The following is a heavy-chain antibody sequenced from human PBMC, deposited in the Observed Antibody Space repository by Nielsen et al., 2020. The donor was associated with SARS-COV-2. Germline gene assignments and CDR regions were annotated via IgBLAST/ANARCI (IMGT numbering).Heavy chain of an antibody. Sequence: GGSLRLSCKASGYKFTDNWIGWVSQMPGKGLEWMGIIYPGDSDTRYSPSFQGQVTMSVDTSTDTAYLEWRSLKASDTATYYCARYDDWFDPWGQGTLVTVTS. V-gene: IGHV5-51*01. CDR2: IYPGDSDT. J-gene: IGHJ5*02. CDR3: ARYDDWFDP. D-gene: IGHD1-1*01. CDR1: GYKFTDNW.